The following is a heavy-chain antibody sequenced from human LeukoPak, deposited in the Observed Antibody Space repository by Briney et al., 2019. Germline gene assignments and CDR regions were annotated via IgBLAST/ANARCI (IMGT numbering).Heavy chain of an antibody. V-gene: IGHV1-3*01. J-gene: IGHJ4*02. Sequence: ASVKLSCKASGYTFTSYAMHWVRQAPGQRLEWMGWINAGNGNTKYSQKFQGRVTITRDTSASTAYMKLSSLRSEDTAVYYCAFQQIVGATYPLDYWGQGTLVTVSS. CDR3: AFQQIVGATYPLDY. CDR2: INAGNGNT. D-gene: IGHD1-26*01. CDR1: GYTFTSYA.